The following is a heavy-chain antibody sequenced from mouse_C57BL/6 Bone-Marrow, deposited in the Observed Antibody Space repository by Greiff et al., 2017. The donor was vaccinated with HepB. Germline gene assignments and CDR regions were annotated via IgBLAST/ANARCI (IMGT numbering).Heavy chain of an antibody. Sequence: EVQVVESGGGLVQPKGSLKLSCAASGFTFNTYAMHWVRQAPGKGLEWVARIRSKSSNYATYYADSVKDRFTISRDDSQSMLYLQMNNLKTEDTAMYYCVRVPPYYYGSSPYAMDYWGQGTSVTVSS. CDR1: GFTFNTYA. D-gene: IGHD1-1*01. CDR3: VRVPPYYYGSSPYAMDY. J-gene: IGHJ4*01. CDR2: IRSKSSNYAT. V-gene: IGHV10-3*01.